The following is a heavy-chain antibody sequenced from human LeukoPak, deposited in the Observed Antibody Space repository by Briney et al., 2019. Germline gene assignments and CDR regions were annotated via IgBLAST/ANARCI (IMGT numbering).Heavy chain of an antibody. CDR3: ARILRYSSGWYPHFDY. CDR1: GFSFSSSG. Sequence: YPGTSLRLSCAGSGFSFSSSGMHWVRQAPGKGLEWVAGTWSDGSHKYYADSVKGRFTISRDNSENTLYLQMNSLRAEDTALYYCARILRYSSGWYPHFDYWGRGTLVTVSS. V-gene: IGHV3-33*01. D-gene: IGHD6-19*01. J-gene: IGHJ4*02. CDR2: TWSDGSHK.